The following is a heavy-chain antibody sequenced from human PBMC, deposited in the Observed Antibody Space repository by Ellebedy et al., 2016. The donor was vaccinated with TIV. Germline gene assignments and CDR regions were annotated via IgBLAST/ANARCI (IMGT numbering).Heavy chain of an antibody. CDR1: GGTISSNNYY. CDR3: ARDIKVGYSYDYDPGDWFYP. D-gene: IGHD3-16*01. CDR2: IYYRGST. Sequence: MPSETLSLTCTVSGGTISSNNYYWGWIRQPPGKGLEWIGSIYYRGSTYYNPSLKSRVIISVDTSENQFSLKVNSVTAADTAIYYCARDIKVGYSYDYDPGDWFYPWGQGTLVTVSS. V-gene: IGHV4-39*07. J-gene: IGHJ5*02.